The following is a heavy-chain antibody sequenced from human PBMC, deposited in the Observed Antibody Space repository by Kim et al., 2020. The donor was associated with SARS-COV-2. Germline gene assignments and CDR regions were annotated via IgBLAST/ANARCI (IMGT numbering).Heavy chain of an antibody. V-gene: IGHV3-30*18. CDR2: ISYDGDNQ. CDR1: GSTFGNHG. Sequence: GGSLRLSCAASGSTFGNHGMHWVRQAPGKGLEWVALISYDGDNQYYADSVKGRFTISRDNSKNMLFLQMNSLRADDTAVYYCAKEKAVVVSYYGMDVWGQGTTVTVSS. CDR3: AKEKAVVVSYYGMDV. D-gene: IGHD3-22*01. J-gene: IGHJ6*02.